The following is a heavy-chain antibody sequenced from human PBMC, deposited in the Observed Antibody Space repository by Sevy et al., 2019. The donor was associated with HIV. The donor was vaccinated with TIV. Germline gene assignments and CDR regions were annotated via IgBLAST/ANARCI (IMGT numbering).Heavy chain of an antibody. J-gene: IGHJ3*01. CDR1: GYSISSGYL. CDR3: ANFGRLLIINGDAFDA. CDR2: VDHTGNT. Sequence: SETLSLTCTVSGYSISSGYLWGWIRQPPGKGLEWIGSVDHTGNTYYNPSLKSRVTTSVDTSKNQFSLRLSSVTAADTAVYYCANFGRLLIINGDAFDAWGQGTMVTVSS. D-gene: IGHD2-21*01. V-gene: IGHV4-38-2*02.